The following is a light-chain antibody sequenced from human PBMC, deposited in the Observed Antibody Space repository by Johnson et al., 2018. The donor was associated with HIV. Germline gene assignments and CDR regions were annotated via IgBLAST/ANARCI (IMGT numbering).Light chain of an antibody. CDR1: SSNIGINY. J-gene: IGLJ1*01. Sequence: QSVLTQPPSVSAAPRQKVTISCSGSSSNIGINYVSWYQQLPGTAPKLLIYENNKRPSGIPDRFSGSKSGTSATLGITGLQTGDEAKYYGGPCDCGLIGVFGTVTAVTVL. CDR2: ENN. CDR3: GPCDCGLIGV. V-gene: IGLV1-51*02.